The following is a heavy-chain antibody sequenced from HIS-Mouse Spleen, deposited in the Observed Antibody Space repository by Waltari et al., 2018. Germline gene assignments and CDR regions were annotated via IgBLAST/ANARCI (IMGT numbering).Heavy chain of an antibody. J-gene: IGHJ4*02. D-gene: IGHD2-8*01. V-gene: IGHV1-2*02. Sequence: QVQLVQSGAEVKKPGASVKVSCKASGYTFTGYYMHWVRQAPGQGLEWMGCVNPNSGGTNYAQKFKGRCTMTRDTSSSTAYMELSRLRSDDTAVYYCARYCTNGVCSFSWGQGTLVTVSS. CDR2: VNPNSGGT. CDR1: GYTFTGYY. CDR3: ARYCTNGVCSFS.